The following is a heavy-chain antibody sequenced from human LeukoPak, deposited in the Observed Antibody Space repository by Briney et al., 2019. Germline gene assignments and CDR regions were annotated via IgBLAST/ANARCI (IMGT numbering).Heavy chain of an antibody. D-gene: IGHD3-16*01. V-gene: IGHV4-59*01. CDR3: AGVNDRGSWLDY. Sequence: SETLSLTCTVSGGSISTNYWSWIRQPPGKGLEWIGNIFYSGRNNYNPSLKSRVTMSVDTSKNQFSLKLSSVTAADTAVYYCAGVNDRGSWLDYRGQGTLVTVSS. J-gene: IGHJ4*02. CDR2: IFYSGRN. CDR1: GGSISTNY.